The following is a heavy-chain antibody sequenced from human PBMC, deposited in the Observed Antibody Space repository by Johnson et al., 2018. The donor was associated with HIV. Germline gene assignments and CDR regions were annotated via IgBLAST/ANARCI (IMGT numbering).Heavy chain of an antibody. Sequence: VQLVESGGGVVQPGRSLGLSCAASGFTFRGSDLHWVRQPPGKGLDWVSAVYSTFGTYYADSVRGRFTISTDNSKNTLYLQMNSLRREDTAVYYCARGVRNSYGYLLGTFDIWGQGTMVTVSS. J-gene: IGHJ3*02. V-gene: IGHV3-66*02. CDR3: ARGVRNSYGYLLGTFDI. D-gene: IGHD5-18*01. CDR2: VYSTFGT. CDR1: GFTFRGSD.